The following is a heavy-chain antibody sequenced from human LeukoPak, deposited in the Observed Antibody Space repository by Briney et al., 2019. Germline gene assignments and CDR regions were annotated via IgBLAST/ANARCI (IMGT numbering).Heavy chain of an antibody. V-gene: IGHV4-59*01. CDR1: GGSISSYY. Sequence: SETLSLTCTVSGGSISSYYWSWIRQPPGKGLEGIGYIYYSWSANYNPSLKSRVTISVATSKNQFSLKLSSVTAADTAVYYCARVIAAAGPFDYWGQGTLVTVSS. CDR3: ARVIAAAGPFDY. J-gene: IGHJ4*02. D-gene: IGHD6-13*01. CDR2: IYYSWSA.